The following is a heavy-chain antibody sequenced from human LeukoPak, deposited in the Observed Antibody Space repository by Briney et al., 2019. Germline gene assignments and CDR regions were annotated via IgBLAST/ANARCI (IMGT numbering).Heavy chain of an antibody. Sequence: SETLSLTCTVSGGSISSSSYYWGWIRQPPGKGLEWIGSIYYSGSTYYNPSLKSRVTISVDTSKNQFSLKLSSVTAADTAVYYCARGERGYSSSWYGSYYYYYMDVWGKGTTVTVSS. D-gene: IGHD6-13*01. CDR2: IYYSGST. CDR1: GGSISSSSYY. V-gene: IGHV4-39*01. CDR3: ARGERGYSSSWYGSYYYYYMDV. J-gene: IGHJ6*03.